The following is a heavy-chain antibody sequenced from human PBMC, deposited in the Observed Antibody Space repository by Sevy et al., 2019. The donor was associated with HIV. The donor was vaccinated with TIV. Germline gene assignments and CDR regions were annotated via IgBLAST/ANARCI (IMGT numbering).Heavy chain of an antibody. CDR3: GRDNWGSIDY. Sequence: SETLSLTCTVSGGSLNTYGWSWIRQPPGKGLEWIGYAYYNGGTNYNPSLKSRLTILVGTSERQFSLQLSSVTPADTAVHYCGRDNWGSIDYWGQGVLVTVSS. CDR2: AYYNGGT. V-gene: IGHV4-59*01. D-gene: IGHD7-27*01. CDR1: GGSLNTYG. J-gene: IGHJ4*02.